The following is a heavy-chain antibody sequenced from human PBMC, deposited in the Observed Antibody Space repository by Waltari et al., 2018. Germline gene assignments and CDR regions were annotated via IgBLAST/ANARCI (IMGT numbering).Heavy chain of an antibody. D-gene: IGHD3-10*01. V-gene: IGHV4-4*07. CDR1: GGSISSYY. CDR2: IYTSGST. Sequence: QVQLQESGPGLVKPSETLSLTCTVSGGSISSYYWSWIRQTAGKGLEWIGRIYTSGSTNYNPSLKSRVTMSVDTSKNQFSLKLSSVTAADTAVYYCARDGYYYGSGQPLAFDIWGQGTMVTVSS. CDR3: ARDGYYYGSGQPLAFDI. J-gene: IGHJ3*02.